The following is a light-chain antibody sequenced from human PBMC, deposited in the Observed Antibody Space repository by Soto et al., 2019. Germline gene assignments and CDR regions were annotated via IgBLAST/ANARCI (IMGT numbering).Light chain of an antibody. J-gene: IGKJ1*01. CDR3: QQYNNWPRT. CDR2: GIS. Sequence: EIVMTQSPATLSVSPGERGTLSCRASQSIRSNLAWYQHKPGQAPRLLIYGISTRATGIPGRFSGSGSGTEFTLTINSLQSEDFAVYYCQQYNNWPRTFGQGTKVEIK. CDR1: QSIRSN. V-gene: IGKV3-15*01.